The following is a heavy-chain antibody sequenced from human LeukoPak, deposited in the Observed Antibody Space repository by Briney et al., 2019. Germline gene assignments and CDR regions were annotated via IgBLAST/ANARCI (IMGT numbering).Heavy chain of an antibody. D-gene: IGHD3-22*01. Sequence: PSETLSLTCAVSGGSFSGYYWTWIRQPPGKGLEWIGEINHSGSANYNPSLKSRVTISLDTSKNQFSLKLSSVTAADTAVYYCARDRGYYDSSGLVDWGQGTLVTVSS. V-gene: IGHV4-34*01. CDR3: ARDRGYYDSSGLVD. J-gene: IGHJ4*02. CDR2: INHSGSA. CDR1: GGSFSGYY.